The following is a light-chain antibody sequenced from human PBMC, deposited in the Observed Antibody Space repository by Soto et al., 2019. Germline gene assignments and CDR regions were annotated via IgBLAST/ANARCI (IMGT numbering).Light chain of an antibody. CDR1: QTISTF. J-gene: IGKJ5*01. V-gene: IGKV1-39*01. CDR3: QQSYSTTIT. Sequence: DIQMTQSRSSLSASVGDRVASTCRSSQTISTFLHWYHQKPGKAPKLLIYAASSLQSGVPSRFSGSGSGTDFTLTISSLQPEDFAPYYCQQSYSTTITFGQGTRLEIK. CDR2: AAS.